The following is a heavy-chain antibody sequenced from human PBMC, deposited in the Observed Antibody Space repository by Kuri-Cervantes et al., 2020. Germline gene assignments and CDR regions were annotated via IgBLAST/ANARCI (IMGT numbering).Heavy chain of an antibody. CDR3: AVDPNGDWVGAFHM. CDR2: VRVGGRNT. Sequence: GGSLRLSCAASGFTFSSYGMHWVRQAPGRGLEWVSGVRVGGRNTYYAASVKGRFTISRDDSKNTLYLHMNSLRAEDTAVYYCAVDPNGDWVGAFHMWAHGTMVTVSS. J-gene: IGHJ3*02. V-gene: IGHV3-23*01. CDR1: GFTFSSYG. D-gene: IGHD4-17*01.